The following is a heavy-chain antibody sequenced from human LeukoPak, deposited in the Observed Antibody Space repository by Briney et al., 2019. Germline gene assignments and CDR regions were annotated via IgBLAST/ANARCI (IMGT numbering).Heavy chain of an antibody. CDR2: IYYSGST. Sequence: ETSETLSLTCTVSGGSISSSSYYWGWIRQPPGKGLEWIVSIYYSGSTYYNPSLKSRVTISVDTSKNQFSLKLSSVTAADTAVYYCARDRYGAGATRLFYWFDPWGQGTLVTVSS. V-gene: IGHV4-39*07. CDR1: GGSISSSSYY. D-gene: IGHD5-12*01. CDR3: ARDRYGAGATRLFYWFDP. J-gene: IGHJ5*02.